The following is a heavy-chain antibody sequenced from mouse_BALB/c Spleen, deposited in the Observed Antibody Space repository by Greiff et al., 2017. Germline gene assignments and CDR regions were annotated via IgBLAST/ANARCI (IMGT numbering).Heavy chain of an antibody. CDR3: ARERGGNYEGAWFAY. CDR2: ISNLAYSI. CDR1: GFTFSDYG. J-gene: IGHJ3*01. Sequence: VQLKESGGGLVQPGGSRKLSCAASGFTFSDYGMAWVRQAPGKGPEWVAFISNLAYSIYYADTVTGRFTISRENAKNTLYLEMSSLRSEDTAMYYCARERGGNYEGAWFAYWGQGTLVTVSA. D-gene: IGHD2-1*01. V-gene: IGHV5-15*02.